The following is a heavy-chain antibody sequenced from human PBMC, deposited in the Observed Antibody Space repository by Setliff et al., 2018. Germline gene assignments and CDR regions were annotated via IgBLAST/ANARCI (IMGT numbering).Heavy chain of an antibody. CDR1: GYTFSHSG. V-gene: IGHV1-18*01. CDR2: ISVYTGNT. J-gene: IGHJ4*02. Sequence: ASVKVSCKASGYTFSHSGITWVRQAPGQGLEWMGWISVYTGNTNYAQELQGRVTMTTDATTNTAYMELRGLTSDDTAVYYCSRLVRYCSKTTCQTASGAEVWGQGTLVTVSS. D-gene: IGHD2-8*01. CDR3: SRLVRYCSKTTCQTASGAEV.